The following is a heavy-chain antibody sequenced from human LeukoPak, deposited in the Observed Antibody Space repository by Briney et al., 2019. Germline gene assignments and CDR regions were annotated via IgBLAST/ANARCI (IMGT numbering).Heavy chain of an antibody. J-gene: IGHJ5*02. CDR2: INPSGGST. Sequence: ASVPVSCKASGGTFSSYAISWVRQAPGQGLEWMGIINPSGGSTSYAQKFQGRVTMTRDTSTSTVYMELSSLRSEDTAVYYCARESLPGRRFDPWGQGTLVTVSS. V-gene: IGHV1-46*01. CDR3: ARESLPGRRFDP. CDR1: GGTFSSYA. D-gene: IGHD6-25*01.